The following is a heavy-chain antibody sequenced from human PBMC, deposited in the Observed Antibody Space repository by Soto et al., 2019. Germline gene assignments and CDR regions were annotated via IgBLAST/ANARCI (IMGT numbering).Heavy chain of an antibody. CDR1: GDSFTDYY. CDR3: ARESGGATATLDYYYFYMDV. J-gene: IGHJ6*03. Sequence: QVHLVKPGAGVRKPGASVTVSCRASGDSFTDYYMTWLGQAPGQGLEWMGWINPNSGVTKYAQKFQGWVTMTRDTSIRTVYMQLSRLGFDDTAIYYCARESGGATATLDYYYFYMDVWGTGTTVTVSS. D-gene: IGHD5-12*01. CDR2: INPNSGVT. V-gene: IGHV1-2*04.